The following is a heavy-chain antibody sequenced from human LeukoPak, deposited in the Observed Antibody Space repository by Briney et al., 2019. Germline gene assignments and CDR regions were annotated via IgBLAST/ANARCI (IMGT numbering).Heavy chain of an antibody. CDR3: ARDRIVAFYYYYYMDV. CDR2: ISAYIGNT. CDR1: GYTFTNYG. J-gene: IGHJ6*03. D-gene: IGHD2-15*01. Sequence: ASVKVSCKASGYTFTNYGITWVRQAPGQGLEWMGWISAYIGNTNYAQKLQGRVTMTTDTSTSTAYMELRSLRSDDTAVYYCARDRIVAFYYYYYMDVWGKGTTVTISS. V-gene: IGHV1-18*01.